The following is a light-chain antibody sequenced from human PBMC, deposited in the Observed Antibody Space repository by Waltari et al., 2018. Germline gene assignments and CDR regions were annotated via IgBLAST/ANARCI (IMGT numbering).Light chain of an antibody. CDR3: QQSYSTPPLT. V-gene: IGKV1-39*01. J-gene: IGKJ4*01. Sequence: DIQLTQSPSSLSAAVGDRVTITCRASQSISKALNWYQQKPGRALKALIFDASSLQSGVPERFTGRGSGTDFTLTISSLQPEDFATYYCQQSYSTPPLTFGGGTKVEIK. CDR2: DAS. CDR1: QSISKA.